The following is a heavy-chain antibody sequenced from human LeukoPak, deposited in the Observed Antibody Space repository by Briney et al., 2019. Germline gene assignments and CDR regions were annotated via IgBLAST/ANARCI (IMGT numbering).Heavy chain of an antibody. CDR1: DGSISSGDYY. V-gene: IGHV4-30-4*01. CDR3: ARVYGDYDGGYYFDY. CDR2: IYYSGST. J-gene: IGHJ4*02. Sequence: SQTLSFTGTVPDGSISSGDYYWSSIRQPPGKSLEWIGYIYYSGSTYYNPSIKSRASISVDRSKNQFSLKLSSVTAADTAVYYCARVYGDYDGGYYFDYWGQGTLVTVSS. D-gene: IGHD4-17*01.